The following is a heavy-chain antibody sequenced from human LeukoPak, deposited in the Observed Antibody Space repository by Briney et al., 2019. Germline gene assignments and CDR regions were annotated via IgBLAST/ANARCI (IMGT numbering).Heavy chain of an antibody. CDR1: GFTFDDYG. Sequence: GGSLRLSCVASGFTFDDYGMSWVRQAPGKGLEWVSGINWSGGNTGYVDSVKGRFTISRDNAKNSLYLQMNSLRAEDTAVYYCARAVAGFDIWGQGTMVTVSS. CDR2: INWSGGNT. D-gene: IGHD6-19*01. V-gene: IGHV3-20*04. CDR3: ARAVAGFDI. J-gene: IGHJ3*02.